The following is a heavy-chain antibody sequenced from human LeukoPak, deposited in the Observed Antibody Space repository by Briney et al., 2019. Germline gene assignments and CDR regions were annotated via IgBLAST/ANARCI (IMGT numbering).Heavy chain of an antibody. CDR3: ENEGGN. CDR1: DYYISSGHY. D-gene: IGHD2-15*01. Sequence: SETLSLTCTVSDYYISSGHYWGWIRQPPGKGLEWIGNIHHAGATYYNPSLKSRVTMSVDTSKNQFSLKLNSVTAADPAVYYCENEGGNWGQGTLVTVSS. J-gene: IGHJ4*02. CDR2: IHHAGAT. V-gene: IGHV4-38-2*02.